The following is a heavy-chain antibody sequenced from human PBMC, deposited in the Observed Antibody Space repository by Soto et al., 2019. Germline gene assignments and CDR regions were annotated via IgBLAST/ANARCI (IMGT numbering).Heavy chain of an antibody. J-gene: IGHJ3*02. CDR2: IYYSGST. CDR1: GCSISSYY. D-gene: IGHD3-10*01. CDR3: VRDENYMVRGVISFGAFDI. Sequence: SETLSLTCTVSGCSISSYYWSWIRQPPGKGLEWIGYIYYSGSTNYNTSLKSRVNISVDTSKNQFSLKLSSVTAADTAVYYCVRDENYMVRGVISFGAFDIWGQGTMVTVS. V-gene: IGHV4-59*01.